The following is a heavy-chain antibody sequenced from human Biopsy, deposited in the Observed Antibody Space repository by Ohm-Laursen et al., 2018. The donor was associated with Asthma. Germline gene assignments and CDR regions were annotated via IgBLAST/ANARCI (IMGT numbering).Heavy chain of an antibody. J-gene: IGHJ4*02. CDR1: RFTYE. Sequence: SLRLSCTASRFTYEMHWVRQALGKGLEWVAVISYDGSSIYYADSVKGRFTISRDNSKNTLSLQMNSLTAEDTAVYYCAREGVAGTHIEDWGQGTLVTVSS. CDR2: ISYDGSSI. D-gene: IGHD6-19*01. V-gene: IGHV3-30-3*01. CDR3: AREGVAGTHIED.